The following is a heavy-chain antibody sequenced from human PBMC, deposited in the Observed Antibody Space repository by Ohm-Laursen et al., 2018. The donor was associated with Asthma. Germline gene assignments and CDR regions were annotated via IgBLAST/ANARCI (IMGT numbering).Heavy chain of an antibody. Sequence: SLRLSCTASGFTFSSYWMSWVRQAPGKGLEWVANISQDGSEKYYVDSVKGRFTVSRDNAKNSLYLQMNSLRAEDTAVYYCARRRQYDFWSGYFFDYWGQGTLVTVSS. V-gene: IGHV3-7*01. CDR2: ISQDGSEK. CDR3: ARRRQYDFWSGYFFDY. D-gene: IGHD3-3*01. J-gene: IGHJ4*02. CDR1: GFTFSSYW.